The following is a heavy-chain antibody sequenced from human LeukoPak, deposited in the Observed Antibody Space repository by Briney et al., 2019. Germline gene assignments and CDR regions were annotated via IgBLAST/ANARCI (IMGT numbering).Heavy chain of an antibody. V-gene: IGHV4-61*02. Sequence: PSQTLSLTCTVSGGSISSGSYYWSWIRQPAGKGLEWIGRIYTSGSTNYNPSLKSRVTISVDTSKNQFSLKLSSVTAADTAVYYCARDLISGYCSGGSCYSGPDDAFDIWGQGTMVTVSS. CDR2: IYTSGST. J-gene: IGHJ3*02. D-gene: IGHD2-15*01. CDR1: GGSISSGSYY. CDR3: ARDLISGYCSGGSCYSGPDDAFDI.